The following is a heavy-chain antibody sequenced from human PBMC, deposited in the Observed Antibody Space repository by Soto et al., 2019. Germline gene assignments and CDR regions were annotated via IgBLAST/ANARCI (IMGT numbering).Heavy chain of an antibody. Sequence: KQSQTLSLTCAISGDSVSSNSAAWNWIRQSPSRGLEWLGRTYYRSKWYNDYAVSVESRITINPDTSKNQFSLPLNSVTPEDTAVYYCARDNPGWLVQGDAFDIWGQGTMVTVSS. D-gene: IGHD6-19*01. CDR3: ARDNPGWLVQGDAFDI. V-gene: IGHV6-1*01. CDR1: GDSVSSNSAA. J-gene: IGHJ3*02. CDR2: TYYRSKWYN.